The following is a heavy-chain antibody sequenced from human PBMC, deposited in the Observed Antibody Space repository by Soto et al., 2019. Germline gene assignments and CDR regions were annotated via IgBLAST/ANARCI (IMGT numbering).Heavy chain of an antibody. J-gene: IGHJ4*02. CDR2: IYYSGST. V-gene: IGHV4-39*01. Sequence: SETLSLTCTVSGGSISSSSYYWGWIRQPPGKGLEWIGSIYYSGSTYYNPSLKSRVTISVDTSKNQFSLKLSSVTAADTAVYYCARHVRGFWSGPIDYWGQGTLVTVSS. CDR3: ARHVRGFWSGPIDY. D-gene: IGHD3-3*01. CDR1: GGSISSSSYY.